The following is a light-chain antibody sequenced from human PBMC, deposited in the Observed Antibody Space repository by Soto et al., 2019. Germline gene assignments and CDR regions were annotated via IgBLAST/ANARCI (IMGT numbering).Light chain of an antibody. Sequence: EIVLTESPGTLSLSPGERASRCCRASQSVSTNYLAWCQQKPGQAPRLLIYGASNRATGIPDRFSGRGSGTDFTLTISRLEPEDFAVYYCQQRSAWPLTLGGGTKVDMK. CDR1: QSVSTNY. J-gene: IGKJ4*01. CDR2: GAS. V-gene: IGKV3D-20*02. CDR3: QQRSAWPLT.